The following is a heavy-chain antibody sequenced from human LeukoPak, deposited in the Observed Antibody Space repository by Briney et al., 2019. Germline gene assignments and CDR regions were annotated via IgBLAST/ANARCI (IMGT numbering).Heavy chain of an antibody. CDR3: ARTVDTAMVTFDY. CDR1: GGSISSYC. J-gene: IGHJ4*02. D-gene: IGHD5-18*01. CDR2: IYHSGGT. V-gene: IGHV4-59*01. Sequence: SETLSLTCTVSGGSISSYCWSWIRQPPGKGLEWIGYIYHSGGTSHYPSLKSRVTISVDTSKNQFSLKLSSVTPADTAVYYCARTVDTAMVTFDYWGQGTLVTVSS.